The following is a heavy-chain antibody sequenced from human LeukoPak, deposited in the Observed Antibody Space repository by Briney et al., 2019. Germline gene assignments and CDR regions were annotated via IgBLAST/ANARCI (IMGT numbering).Heavy chain of an antibody. CDR1: GFAFSTYW. CDR3: AKDGGVPSEQWFPGPWYFDL. CDR2: IKQDGREK. D-gene: IGHD3-16*01. Sequence: PGGSLRLSCAASGFAFSTYWMSWVRQAPGKGLEWVANIKQDGREKHYVDSVKGRFTISRDNAKTSLYLQMNSLRAEDTALYYCAKDGGVPSEQWFPGPWYFDLWGRGTLVTVSS. J-gene: IGHJ2*01. V-gene: IGHV3-7*03.